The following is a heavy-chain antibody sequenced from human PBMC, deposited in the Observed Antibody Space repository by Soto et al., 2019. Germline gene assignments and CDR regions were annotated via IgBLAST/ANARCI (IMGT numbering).Heavy chain of an antibody. Sequence: PSETLSLTCTVSGGSISSYYWSWIRQPPGKGLEWIGYIYYSGSTNYNYNPSLKSRVTISVDASKNQFSLKLNSVTAADTAVYYCVRGPGEDYYYYRGMDVWGQGTTVTVSS. CDR3: VRGPGEDYYYYRGMDV. D-gene: IGHD7-27*01. J-gene: IGHJ6*02. V-gene: IGHV4-59*01. CDR2: IYYSGST. CDR1: GGSISSYY.